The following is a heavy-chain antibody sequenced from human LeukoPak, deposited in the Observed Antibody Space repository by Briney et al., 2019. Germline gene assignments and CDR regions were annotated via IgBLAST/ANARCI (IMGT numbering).Heavy chain of an antibody. D-gene: IGHD1-1*01. V-gene: IGHV1-46*01. CDR2: IKPSRGDT. CDR3: ARDRGGTTAHGLDV. CDR1: GYTFTDYY. J-gene: IGHJ6*02. Sequence: VSVKVSCKAPGYTFTDYYIHWVRLAPGHGLEWMGIIKPSRGDTTYAQKFQGRVTMTGDTATSTVYMDLSSLRSEDTAIYFCARDRGGTTAHGLDVWGQGTTVTVSS.